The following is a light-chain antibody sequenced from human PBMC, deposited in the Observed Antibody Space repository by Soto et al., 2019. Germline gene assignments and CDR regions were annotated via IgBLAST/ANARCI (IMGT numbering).Light chain of an antibody. CDR2: AAS. V-gene: IGKV1-39*01. J-gene: IGKJ5*01. CDR1: QSISFH. CDR3: QQSYSLPIT. Sequence: GARVTIACRASQSISFHLNWYQQKPGKAPKLLIYAASNLQSGVPSSFRGSGAGTDFTLTVSSLQLEDFATYYCQQSYSLPITFGQGTRMEIK.